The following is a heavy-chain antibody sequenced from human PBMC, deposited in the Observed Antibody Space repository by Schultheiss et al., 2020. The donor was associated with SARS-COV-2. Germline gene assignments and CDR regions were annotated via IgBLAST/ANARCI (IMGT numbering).Heavy chain of an antibody. J-gene: IGHJ4*02. V-gene: IGHV3-23*01. CDR1: GFPFSSYA. CDR3: AKDHVVVPAAMDHFEY. Sequence: GESLKISCAASGFPFSSYAMSWVRQAPGKGLEWVSSISAHAGTIYYADSVKGRFAISRDNSKNTLYLEMNSLRADDTALYYCAKDHVVVPAAMDHFEYWGQGTLVTVSS. D-gene: IGHD2-2*01. CDR2: ISAHAGTI.